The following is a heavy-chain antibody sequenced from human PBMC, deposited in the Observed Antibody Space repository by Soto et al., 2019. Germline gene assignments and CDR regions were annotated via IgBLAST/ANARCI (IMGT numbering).Heavy chain of an antibody. CDR2: IYHSGTT. D-gene: IGHD6-6*01. J-gene: IGHJ4*02. CDR1: GGFINTYS. CDR3: ARVPHLVVFDF. V-gene: IGHV4-59*01. Sequence: SETLAVTCTVSGGFINTYSWGWIRQPPGKGLEWITYIYHSGTTKYNPSLRSRVTISLDMSKDQFSLRLNSVTAADTAVYYCARVPHLVVFDFWRPGTPVAVS.